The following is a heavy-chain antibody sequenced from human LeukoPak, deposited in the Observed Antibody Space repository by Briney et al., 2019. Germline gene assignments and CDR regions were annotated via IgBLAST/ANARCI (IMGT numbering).Heavy chain of an antibody. Sequence: GGSLRLSCAASGFTFSSYGMHWVRQAPGKGLEWVAVISYDGSNKYYADSVKGRFTISRDNSKNTLYLQMNRLRAEDTAVYYCAKDHYPMVRRVIIQSDYWGQGTLVTVSS. D-gene: IGHD3-10*01. CDR2: ISYDGSNK. J-gene: IGHJ4*02. V-gene: IGHV3-30*18. CDR1: GFTFSSYG. CDR3: AKDHYPMVRRVIIQSDY.